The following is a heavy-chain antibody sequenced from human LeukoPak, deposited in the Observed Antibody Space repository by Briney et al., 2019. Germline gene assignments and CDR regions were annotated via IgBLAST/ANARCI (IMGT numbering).Heavy chain of an antibody. D-gene: IGHD6-19*01. CDR2: INHSGST. CDR3: AGLIKAVAGGGDDY. CDR1: GGSISSYY. J-gene: IGHJ4*02. V-gene: IGHV4-34*01. Sequence: TSETLSLTCTVSGGSISSYYWSWIRQPPGKGLEWIGEINHSGSTNYNPSLKSRVTISVDTSKNQFSLKLSSVTAADTAVYYCAGLIKAVAGGGDDYWGQGTLVTVSS.